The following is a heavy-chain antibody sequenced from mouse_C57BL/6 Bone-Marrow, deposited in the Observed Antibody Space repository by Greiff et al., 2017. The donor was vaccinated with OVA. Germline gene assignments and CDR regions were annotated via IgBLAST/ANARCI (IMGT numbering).Heavy chain of an antibody. J-gene: IGHJ3*01. D-gene: IGHD2-2*01. CDR3: TWRGYDVGFAY. CDR1: GFNIKDYY. CDR2: IDPEDGDT. V-gene: IGHV14-1*01. Sequence: VQLKQSGAELVRPGASVKLSCTASGFNIKDYYMHWVKQRPEQGLEWIGRIDPEDGDTEYAPKFQGKATMTADTSSNTAYLQLSSLTSEDTAVYYCTWRGYDVGFAYWGQGTLVTVSA.